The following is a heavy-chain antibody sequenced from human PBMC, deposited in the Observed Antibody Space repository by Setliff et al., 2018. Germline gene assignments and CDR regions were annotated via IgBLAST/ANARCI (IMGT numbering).Heavy chain of an antibody. CDR2: IYTSGST. D-gene: IGHD1-26*01. CDR3: ARKGISALSGAFDM. CDR1: GGYISNYY. V-gene: IGHV4-4*07. Sequence: SETLSLTCTVSGGYISNYYWSWIRQPAGKGLEWIGRIYTSGSTNYNPSLKRRVTMSVDTSKNQFSLKLSSVTAADTAVYYCARKGISALSGAFDMWGQGTMVTVSS. J-gene: IGHJ3*02.